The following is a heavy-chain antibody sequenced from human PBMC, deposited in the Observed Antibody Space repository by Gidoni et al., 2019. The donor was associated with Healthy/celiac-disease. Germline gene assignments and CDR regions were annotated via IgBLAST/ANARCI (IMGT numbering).Heavy chain of an antibody. Sequence: QVQLVQSGAEVKKPGSSVKVSCKASGGTFSSYAISWVRQAPGQGLEWMGGIIPIFGTANYAQKFQGRVTITADESTSTGYMELSSLRSEDTAVYYCARGRRDTAMVSDPFDYWGQGTLVTVSS. J-gene: IGHJ4*02. V-gene: IGHV1-69*01. CDR2: IIPIFGTA. D-gene: IGHD5-18*01. CDR3: ARGRRDTAMVSDPFDY. CDR1: GGTFSSYA.